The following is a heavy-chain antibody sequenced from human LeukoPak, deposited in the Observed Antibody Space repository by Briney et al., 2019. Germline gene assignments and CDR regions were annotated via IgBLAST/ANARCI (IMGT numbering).Heavy chain of an antibody. J-gene: IGHJ6*02. V-gene: IGHV4-59*12. Sequence: SETLSLTCTVSGGSISSYYWTWIRQPPGKGLERIGYIHSRGNTNYNPSLKSRVTMSVDTSKNQFSLKLNSVTPEDTAVYYCARTRYSSGGAYYYGVDVWGQGTTVTVSS. CDR2: IHSRGNT. D-gene: IGHD6-19*01. CDR1: GGSISSYY. CDR3: ARTRYSSGGAYYYGVDV.